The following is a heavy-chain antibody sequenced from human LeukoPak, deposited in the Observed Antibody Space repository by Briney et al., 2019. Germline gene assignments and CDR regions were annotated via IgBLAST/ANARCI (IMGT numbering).Heavy chain of an antibody. D-gene: IGHD5-12*01. CDR3: ARSPPRGYSGHDDWPAYNFDY. Sequence: GGSLRLSCAASGLTFSSYPMNWVRQAPGEGLEWVSSMSYTSTHINYADSVKGRFTISRDNAKNSLYLQMSSLRAEDTAVYYCARSPPRGYSGHDDWPAYNFDYWGQGTLVTVSS. V-gene: IGHV3-21*01. J-gene: IGHJ4*02. CDR2: MSYTSTHI. CDR1: GLTFSSYP.